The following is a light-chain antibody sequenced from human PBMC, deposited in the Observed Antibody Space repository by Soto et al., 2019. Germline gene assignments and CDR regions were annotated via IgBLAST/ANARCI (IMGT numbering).Light chain of an antibody. CDR2: EVS. V-gene: IGLV2-8*01. Sequence: QSVLTQPPSASGSPGQSVTSSCTGTSSDVGGYNYVSWYQQHPGKAPKLMIYEVSKRPSGVPDRFSGSKSGNTASLTVSGLQAEDEADSSCSSYAGSNNYVFGTGTKVPVL. CDR3: SSYAGSNNYV. CDR1: SSDVGGYNY. J-gene: IGLJ1*01.